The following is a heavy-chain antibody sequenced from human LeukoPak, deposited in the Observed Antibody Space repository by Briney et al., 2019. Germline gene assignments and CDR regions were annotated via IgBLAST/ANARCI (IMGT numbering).Heavy chain of an antibody. J-gene: IGHJ4*02. D-gene: IGHD7-27*01. CDR2: ISYDGSNK. CDR1: GFTFSSYG. Sequence: GRSLRLSCAASGFTFSSYGMHWVRQAPGKGLEWVAAISYDGSNKYYADSVKGRFTISRDNSKNTLYLQMNSLRAEDTAVYYCARGTGYDYWGQGTLVTVSS. V-gene: IGHV3-30*03. CDR3: ARGTGYDY.